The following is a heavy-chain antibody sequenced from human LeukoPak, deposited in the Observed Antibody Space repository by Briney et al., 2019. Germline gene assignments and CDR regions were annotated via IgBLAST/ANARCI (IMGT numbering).Heavy chain of an antibody. CDR1: GGSISSGGYS. D-gene: IGHD2-2*01. CDR3: ARGVGTSSKYYYYGMDV. Sequence: PSETLSLTCAVSGGSISSGGYSWSWIRQPPGKGLEWIGYIYHSGSTYYNPSLKSRVTISVDRSKNQFSLKLSSVTAADTAVYYCARGVGTSSKYYYYGMDVWGQGTTVTVSS. V-gene: IGHV4-30-2*01. J-gene: IGHJ6*02. CDR2: IYHSGST.